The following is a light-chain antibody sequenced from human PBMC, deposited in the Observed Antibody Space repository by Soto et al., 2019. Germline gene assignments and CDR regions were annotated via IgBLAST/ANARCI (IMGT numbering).Light chain of an antibody. J-gene: IGKJ1*01. Sequence: EIVLTQSPVTLSLSPGERATLSCRASQSVRTYLAWYQVKPGQAPRLLIYDASSRASGVPARFSGSGSGTDFTLTISSLDPYDFARYHCQYYGSSCTFGQGTKVDSK. CDR1: QSVRTY. CDR2: DAS. V-gene: IGKV3-11*01. CDR3: QYYGSSCT.